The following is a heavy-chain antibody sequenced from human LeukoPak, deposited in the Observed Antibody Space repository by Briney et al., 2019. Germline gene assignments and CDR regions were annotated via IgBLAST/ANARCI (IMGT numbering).Heavy chain of an antibody. CDR2: IYHSGST. Sequence: SETLSLTCTVSGYSISSGYYWGWIRPPPGKGLEWIGIIYHSGSTNYNPSLKSRVTISVDTSKNQFSLKLSSVTAADTAVYYCARTGPGIAAGTYYYMDVWGKGTTVTVSS. CDR3: ARTGPGIAAGTYYYMDV. CDR1: GYSISSGYY. D-gene: IGHD6-13*01. V-gene: IGHV4-38-2*02. J-gene: IGHJ6*03.